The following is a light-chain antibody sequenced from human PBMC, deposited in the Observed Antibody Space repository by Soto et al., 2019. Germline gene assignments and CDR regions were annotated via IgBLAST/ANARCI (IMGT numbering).Light chain of an antibody. CDR3: QQYVTSAIT. J-gene: IGKJ5*01. CDR1: QSVSSSY. Sequence: EIMLTQSPGTLSLSTGEIATLSFRASQSVSSSYLAWYQQKPGQAPRLLIYGASSRATGIPDRFSGSGSGTDFTLTISRLEPEDFTLYYCQQYVTSAITFGQGTRLEIK. V-gene: IGKV3-20*01. CDR2: GAS.